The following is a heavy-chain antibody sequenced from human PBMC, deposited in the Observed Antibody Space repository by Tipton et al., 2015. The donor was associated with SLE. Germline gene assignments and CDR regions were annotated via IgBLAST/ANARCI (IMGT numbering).Heavy chain of an antibody. Sequence: QLVQSGGGVVQPGRSLRLSCAASGFTFNSYAVHWVRQAPGKGLEWVAVISYDGSTKYYADSVKGRFTISRDNSKNTLYLQMNGLRAEDTAVYHCAKDRYSSGWPYLYYYYGMDVWGQGTTVTVSS. V-gene: IGHV3-30*04. CDR3: AKDRYSSGWPYLYYYYGMDV. J-gene: IGHJ6*02. CDR1: GFTFNSYA. CDR2: ISYDGSTK. D-gene: IGHD6-19*01.